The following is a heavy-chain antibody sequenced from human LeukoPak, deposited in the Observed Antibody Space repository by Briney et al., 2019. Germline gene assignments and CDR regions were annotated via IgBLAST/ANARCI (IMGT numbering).Heavy chain of an antibody. J-gene: IGHJ3*02. CDR2: IYYSGST. CDR3: ARGGSSTTRGAFDI. Sequence: SETLSLTCTVSGGSISSYYWSWIRQPPGKGLEWIGYIYYSGSTNYNPSLKSRVTISVDTSKNQFSLKLSSVTAADTAVYYCARGGSSTTRGAFDIWGQGTMVTVSS. D-gene: IGHD2-2*01. CDR1: GGSISSYY. V-gene: IGHV4-59*12.